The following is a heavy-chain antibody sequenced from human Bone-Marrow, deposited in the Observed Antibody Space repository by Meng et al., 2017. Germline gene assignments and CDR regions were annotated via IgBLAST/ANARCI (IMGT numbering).Heavy chain of an antibody. CDR2: ISGRGGST. J-gene: IGHJ4*02. Sequence: EVQMVEWWGGLLQPGGSLLLACAASGFTFSNYAMSWVRQAPGQGLEWVSAISGRGGSTYYADSVKGRFTISRDNSKNTLYLQMNSLRAEDTAVYYCAEGGLEGDFDYWGQGTLVTVSS. D-gene: IGHD1-1*01. CDR1: GFTFSNYA. V-gene: IGHV3-23*04. CDR3: AEGGLEGDFDY.